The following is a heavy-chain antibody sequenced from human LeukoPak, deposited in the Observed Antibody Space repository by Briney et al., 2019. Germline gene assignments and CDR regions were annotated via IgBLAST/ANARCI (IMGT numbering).Heavy chain of an antibody. J-gene: IGHJ4*02. V-gene: IGHV3-23*01. Sequence: PGGSLRLSCAASGFTFSNYAMSWVRQAPGKGLEWVSAISGSGGGTYYADSVKGRFTISRDNAKNTLYLQMNSLRADDTAVYYCARGTRTTVARAIDYWGQGTLVTVSS. CDR2: ISGSGGGT. CDR3: ARGTRTTVARAIDY. CDR1: GFTFSNYA. D-gene: IGHD4-11*01.